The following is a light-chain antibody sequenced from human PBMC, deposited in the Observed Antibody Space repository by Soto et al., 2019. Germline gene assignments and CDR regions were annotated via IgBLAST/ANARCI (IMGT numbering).Light chain of an antibody. CDR1: EDVSQW. CDR3: QQYDSYSYT. CDR2: KAS. Sequence: IWMTQSPSTLSASVGDTVTITCRVTEDVSQWLAWYQQKPGQAPKLLIYKASTLETGVPSRFSGRGSGTEFILTIRDLQPDDFATYYCQQYDSYSYTFGQGTKVDIK. J-gene: IGKJ2*01. V-gene: IGKV1-5*03.